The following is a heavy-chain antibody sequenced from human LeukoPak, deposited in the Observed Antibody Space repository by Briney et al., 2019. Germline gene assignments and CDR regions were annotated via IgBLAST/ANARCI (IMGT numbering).Heavy chain of an antibody. CDR3: ARHGDSSSYRNWFDP. Sequence: GESQKISCKGSGHSFTSYWIGWVRQMPGKGLEWMGIIYPGDSDTRYSPSFQGQATISADKSISTAYLQWSSLKASDTAMYYCARHGDSSSYRNWFDPWGQGTLVTVSS. J-gene: IGHJ5*02. CDR2: IYPGDSDT. V-gene: IGHV5-51*01. CDR1: GHSFTSYW. D-gene: IGHD6-6*01.